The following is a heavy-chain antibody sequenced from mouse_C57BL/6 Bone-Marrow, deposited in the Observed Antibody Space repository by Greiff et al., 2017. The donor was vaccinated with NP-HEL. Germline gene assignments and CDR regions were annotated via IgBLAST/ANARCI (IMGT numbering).Heavy chain of an antibody. CDR2: IYPGSGNT. J-gene: IGHJ2*01. V-gene: IGHV1-76*01. D-gene: IGHD1-1*01. CDR3: ASIYYYGSSYFDY. CDR1: GYTFTDYY. Sequence: QVQLKESGAELVRPGASVKLSCKASGYTFTDYYINWVKQRPGQGLEWIARIYPGSGNTYYIEKFKGKATLTAEKSSSTAYMQLSSLTSEDSAVYFCASIYYYGSSYFDYWGQGTTLTVSS.